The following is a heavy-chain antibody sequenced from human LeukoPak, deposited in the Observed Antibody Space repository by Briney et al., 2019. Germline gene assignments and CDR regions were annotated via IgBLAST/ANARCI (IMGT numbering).Heavy chain of an antibody. V-gene: IGHV3-48*04. J-gene: IGHJ6*03. CDR1: GFTFSSYS. Sequence: GGSLRLSCAASGFTFSSYSMNWVRQAPGKGLEWVSYISSSSSTIYYADSVKGRFTISRDNAKNSPYLQMNSLRAEDTAVYYCARSDCSSTSCYSLGYYYYYYMDVWGKGTTVTVSS. CDR2: ISSSSSTI. D-gene: IGHD2-2*02. CDR3: ARSDCSSTSCYSLGYYYYYYMDV.